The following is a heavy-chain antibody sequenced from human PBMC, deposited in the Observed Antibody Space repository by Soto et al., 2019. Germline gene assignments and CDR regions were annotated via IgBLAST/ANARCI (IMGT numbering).Heavy chain of an antibody. CDR1: GFSFSSYG. J-gene: IGHJ6*02. V-gene: IGHV3-30*03. CDR3: ARDITPYYDFWSGFFVSGPMDV. CDR2: ISYDGNNE. Sequence: HPGGSLRLSCAASGFSFSSYGMHWVRQAPGKGLEWVAVISYDGNNEYYTDSVKGRFTISRDNSKNTLYLQMNSLRAEDTAVYYCARDITPYYDFWSGFFVSGPMDVWGQGTTVTVSS. D-gene: IGHD3-3*01.